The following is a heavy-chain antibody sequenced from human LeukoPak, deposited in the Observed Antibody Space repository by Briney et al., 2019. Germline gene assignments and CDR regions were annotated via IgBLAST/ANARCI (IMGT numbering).Heavy chain of an antibody. J-gene: IGHJ6*02. V-gene: IGHV3-30*02. Sequence: RSGGSLRLSCAASGFTFSSYGMHWVRQAPGKGLEWVAFIRYDGSNKYYADSVKGRFTISRDNSKNTLYLQMNSLRAEDTAVYYCARDMDQLLSGYGMDVWGQGTTVTVSS. CDR2: IRYDGSNK. CDR1: GFTFSSYG. D-gene: IGHD2-2*01. CDR3: ARDMDQLLSGYGMDV.